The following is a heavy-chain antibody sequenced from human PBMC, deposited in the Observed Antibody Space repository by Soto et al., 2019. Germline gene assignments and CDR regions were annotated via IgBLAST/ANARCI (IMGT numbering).Heavy chain of an antibody. J-gene: IGHJ4*01. CDR1: GGSISSIYY. CDR3: PRTANVGFYPYF. Sequence: SETLSLTCAVSGGSISSIYYWAWIRQPPGKILEWIGSIYHSGTTYYNPSLKSRVTISVDTYKNQFYLKLSSVTAADSAVYYCPRTANVGFYPYF. V-gene: IGHV4-38-2*01. D-gene: IGHD2-8*01. CDR2: IYHSGTT.